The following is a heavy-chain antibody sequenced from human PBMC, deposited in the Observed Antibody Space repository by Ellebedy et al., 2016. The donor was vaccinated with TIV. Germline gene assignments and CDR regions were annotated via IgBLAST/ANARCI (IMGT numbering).Heavy chain of an antibody. V-gene: IGHV3-7*01. CDR1: GFTFSSYW. D-gene: IGHD6-19*01. CDR3: ARESRYSSKWRFDC. Sequence: GGSLRLSXAASGFTFSSYWMQWVRQAPGKGLEWVANIKQDGSAKYYVDSAKGRFTISRDNAKNSVYLQMNNLRAEDTAVYYFARESRYSSKWRFDCWGQGTLVTVSS. J-gene: IGHJ4*02. CDR2: IKQDGSAK.